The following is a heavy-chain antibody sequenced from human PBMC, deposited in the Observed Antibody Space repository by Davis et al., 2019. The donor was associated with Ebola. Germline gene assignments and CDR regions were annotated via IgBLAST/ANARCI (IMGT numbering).Heavy chain of an antibody. Sequence: MPSETLSLTCTVSGGSISSYYWSWIRQPPGKGLEWIGEINHSGSTNYNPSLKSRVTISVDTSKNQFSLKLSSVTAADTAVYYCARRRGYSGYGRFDYWGQGTLVTVSS. V-gene: IGHV4-34*01. CDR2: INHSGST. D-gene: IGHD5-12*01. CDR3: ARRRGYSGYGRFDY. CDR1: GGSISSYY. J-gene: IGHJ4*02.